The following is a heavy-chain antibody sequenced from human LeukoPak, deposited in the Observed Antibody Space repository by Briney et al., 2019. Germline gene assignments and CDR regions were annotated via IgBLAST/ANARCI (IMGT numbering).Heavy chain of an antibody. J-gene: IGHJ3*01. CDR3: ARATYYSSSSPAFDV. Sequence: NASETLSLTCTVSGGSISSYYWTWIRQPPGKGLEWIGYIYYSGSTNYNPSLKSRVTISIDTSKNQFSLKLNSVTAADTAVYYCARATYYSSSSPAFDVWGQGTMVTVSS. D-gene: IGHD6-6*01. CDR2: IYYSGST. CDR1: GGSISSYY. V-gene: IGHV4-59*01.